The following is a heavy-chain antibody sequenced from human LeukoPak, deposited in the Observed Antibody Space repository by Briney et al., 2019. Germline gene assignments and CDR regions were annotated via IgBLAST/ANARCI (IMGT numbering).Heavy chain of an antibody. CDR2: ISGSGSSI. CDR1: GFTFSDYY. V-gene: IGHV3-11*01. Sequence: GGSLRLSCAASGFTFSDYYMSWIRQAPGKGLEWVSYISGSGSSIYSADSVKGRFTISRDNAKNSLDLQMNSLGAEDTAVYYCARRSGSYQADFDYWGQGTLVTVSS. D-gene: IGHD1-26*01. J-gene: IGHJ4*02. CDR3: ARRSGSYQADFDY.